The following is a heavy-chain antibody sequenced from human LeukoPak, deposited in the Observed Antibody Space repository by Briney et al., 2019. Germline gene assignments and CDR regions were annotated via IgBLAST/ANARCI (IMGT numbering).Heavy chain of an antibody. J-gene: IGHJ4*02. CDR2: IKQDGSEK. CDR1: GFTFSSYW. Sequence: GGSLRLSCAASGFTFSSYWMSWVRQAPGKGLEWVANIKQDGSEKYYVDSVKGRFTISRDNAKNSLYLQMNSLRAEDTAVYYCARVGSGWYWGYFDYRGQGTLVTVSS. D-gene: IGHD6-19*01. CDR3: ARVGSGWYWGYFDY. V-gene: IGHV3-7*01.